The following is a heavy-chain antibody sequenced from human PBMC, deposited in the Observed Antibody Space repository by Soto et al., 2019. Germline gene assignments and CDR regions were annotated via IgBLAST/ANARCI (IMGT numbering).Heavy chain of an antibody. CDR3: ARDGSGH. J-gene: IGHJ4*02. V-gene: IGHV3-66*01. CDR2: IYTGGGT. CDR1: GLTVSTNP. Sequence: EVQLVESGGGLVQPGGSLRLSCAASGLTVSTNPMSWVPQAPGKGLEWVSVIYTGGGTHYADSVKGRFTISRDNSKNTVNLQMNSLRPEDTAVYYFARDGSGHWGQGTLVTVSS.